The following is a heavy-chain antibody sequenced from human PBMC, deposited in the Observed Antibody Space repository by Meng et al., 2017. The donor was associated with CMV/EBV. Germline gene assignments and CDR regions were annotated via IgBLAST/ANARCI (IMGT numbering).Heavy chain of an antibody. V-gene: IGHV1-18*01. Sequence: FWLVQLGAEGKKPGAAVKVSCKASGYPFTSYGSSWGRQAPGQGLEWMGWISAYNGNTNYAQKLQGRVTMTTDTSTSTAYMELRSLRSDDTAVYYCARAWVGEEYYFDYWGQGTLVTVSS. CDR3: ARAWVGEEYYFDY. J-gene: IGHJ4*02. CDR1: GYPFTSYG. CDR2: ISAYNGNT. D-gene: IGHD3-10*01.